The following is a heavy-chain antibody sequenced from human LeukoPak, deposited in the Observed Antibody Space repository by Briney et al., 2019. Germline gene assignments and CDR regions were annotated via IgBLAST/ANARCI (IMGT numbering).Heavy chain of an antibody. V-gene: IGHV4-4*07. CDR3: VRDRVDSSGYYYYYGMDV. D-gene: IGHD3-22*01. J-gene: IGHJ6*02. CDR1: GSSITTYF. Sequence: SETLSLTCTVSGSSITTYFWSWIRQPAGKGLEWIGRFYTSGSTTYNPSLKGRLTMSVDTSKNQFSMKLRSVTVADTAVYYCVRDRVDSSGYYYYYGMDVWGQGTTVTASS. CDR2: FYTSGST.